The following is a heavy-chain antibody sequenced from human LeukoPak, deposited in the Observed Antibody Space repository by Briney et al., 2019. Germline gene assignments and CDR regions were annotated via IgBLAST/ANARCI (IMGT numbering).Heavy chain of an antibody. CDR3: ARDQGAVAGIDP. Sequence: SEALSLTCTVSGGSISSYYWGWLRQTPGKGLEWIGSIYYSGTTYYNPSLESRVTISIDTSKNQFSVKLTSVTAADTAVYYCARDQGAVAGIDPWGQGTLVTVSS. D-gene: IGHD6-19*01. CDR1: GGSISSYY. V-gene: IGHV4-39*07. CDR2: IYYSGTT. J-gene: IGHJ5*02.